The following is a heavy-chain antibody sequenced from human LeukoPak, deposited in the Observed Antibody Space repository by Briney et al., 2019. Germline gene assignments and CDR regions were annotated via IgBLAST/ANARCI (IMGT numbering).Heavy chain of an antibody. V-gene: IGHV7-4-1*01. CDR3: ASGETYYYGSGSTPYYYYGMAV. CDR1: GYTFTSYA. D-gene: IGHD3-10*01. J-gene: IGHJ6*04. Sequence: GASVKVSCKASGYTFTSYAMNWVRQAPGQGLEWMGWINTNTGNPTYAQGFTGRFVFSLDTSVSTAYLQICSLKAEDTAVYYCASGETYYYGSGSTPYYYYGMAVWGKGTTVTVSS. CDR2: INTNTGNP.